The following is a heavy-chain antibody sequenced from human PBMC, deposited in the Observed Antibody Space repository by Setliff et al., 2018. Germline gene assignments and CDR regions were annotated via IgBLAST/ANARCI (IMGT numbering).Heavy chain of an antibody. J-gene: IGHJ5*02. Sequence: SETLSLTCTVSDVSISGYYWSWIRQPPGKGLEWIGYIHSSGRSNYNPSLKSRVTISIDTSKNQFSLKLSSVTAADTAVYYCSRGPSKVQFDTWGRGIPVTVSS. CDR2: IHSSGRS. D-gene: IGHD4-4*01. V-gene: IGHV4-4*08. CDR3: SRGPSKVQFDT. CDR1: DVSISGYY.